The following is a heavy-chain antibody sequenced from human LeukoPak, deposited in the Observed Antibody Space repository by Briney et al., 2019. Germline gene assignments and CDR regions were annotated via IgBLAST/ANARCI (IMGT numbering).Heavy chain of an antibody. CDR2: ISYDGSNK. CDR1: GFTFSSYG. J-gene: IGHJ4*02. Sequence: GRSLRLSCAASGFTFSSYGMHWVRQAPGKGLEWVAVISYDGSNKYYADSVKGRFTISRDNSKNTLYLQMNSLKTEDTAVYYCTTDPSGEVVVPAAIPWGQGTLVTVSS. CDR3: TTDPSGEVVVPAAIP. V-gene: IGHV3-30*03. D-gene: IGHD2-2*02.